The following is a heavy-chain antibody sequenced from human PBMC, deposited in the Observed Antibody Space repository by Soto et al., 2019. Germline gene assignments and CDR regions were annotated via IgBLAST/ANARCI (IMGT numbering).Heavy chain of an antibody. Sequence: SETLSLTCTVSGGSISSGSYYWSWIRQHPGKGLEWIGYIHSSGSTYYNPSLKSRVTISVDTSKTQFSLKLSSVTAADTAVYYCAREDRNYYDSSGYYQWGQGTLVTVSS. CDR2: IHSSGST. V-gene: IGHV4-31*03. D-gene: IGHD3-22*01. J-gene: IGHJ4*02. CDR3: AREDRNYYDSSGYYQ. CDR1: GGSISSGSYY.